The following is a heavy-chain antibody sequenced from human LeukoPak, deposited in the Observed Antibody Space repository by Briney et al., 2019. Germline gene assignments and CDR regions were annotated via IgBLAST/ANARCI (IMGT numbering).Heavy chain of an antibody. Sequence: GGSLRLSCAASGFTFSSYAMHWVRQAPGKGLEWVAIISYDGSNKYYADSVKGRFTISRDNSKSTLYLQMNNLRAEDTAVYYCARTNNYAFDIWGLGTMVTVSS. CDR1: GFTFSSYA. J-gene: IGHJ3*02. CDR2: ISYDGSNK. D-gene: IGHD5-24*01. V-gene: IGHV3-30-3*01. CDR3: ARTNNYAFDI.